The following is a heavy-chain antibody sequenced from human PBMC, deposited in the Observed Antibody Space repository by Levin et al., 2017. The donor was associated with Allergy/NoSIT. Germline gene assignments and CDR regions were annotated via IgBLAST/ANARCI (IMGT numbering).Heavy chain of an antibody. CDR3: ARDNIGLPDAFDI. D-gene: IGHD3-10*01. Sequence: LSLTCAASGFTFDDYAMHWVRQAPGKGLEWVSGISWNSCSIGYADSVKGRFTISRDNAKNSLYLQMNSLRTEDTALYYCARDNIGLPDAFDIWGQGTMVIVSS. V-gene: IGHV3-9*01. CDR1: GFTFDDYA. CDR2: ISWNSCSI. J-gene: IGHJ3*02.